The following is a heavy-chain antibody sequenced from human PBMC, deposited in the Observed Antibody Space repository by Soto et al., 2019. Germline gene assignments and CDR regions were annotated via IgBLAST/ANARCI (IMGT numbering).Heavy chain of an antibody. D-gene: IGHD3-22*01. V-gene: IGHV1-3*01. J-gene: IGHJ4*02. CDR3: GYDSSGYNYPTYFDY. CDR2: ISAANGNT. Sequence: ASVKVSCKASGYTFTSYVIHWVRQAPGQRLEWMGWISAANGNTRYSQKFQGRVTITGDTSASTAYMELSGLRSEDTAVYYCGYDSSGYNYPTYFDYWGQGTLVTVSS. CDR1: GYTFTSYV.